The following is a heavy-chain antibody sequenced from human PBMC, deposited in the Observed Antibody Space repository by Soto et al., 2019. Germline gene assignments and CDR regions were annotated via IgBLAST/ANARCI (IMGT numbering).Heavy chain of an antibody. V-gene: IGHV4-34*01. D-gene: IGHD2-15*01. CDR3: ARSGSGTNCYDY. Sequence: PSETLSLTCGVYGGSFIGYYWSWIRQPPGKGLEWIGEINHSGSTNYNPSLKSRVTISVDTSKNQFSLKLSSVTAADTAVYYCARSGSGTNCYDYWGQGTLVTVSS. CDR2: INHSGST. J-gene: IGHJ4*02. CDR1: GGSFIGYY.